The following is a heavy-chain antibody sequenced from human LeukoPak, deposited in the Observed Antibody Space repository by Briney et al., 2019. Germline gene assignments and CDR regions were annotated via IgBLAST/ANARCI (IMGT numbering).Heavy chain of an antibody. CDR1: GFTFSSYA. CDR2: ISGSGGST. D-gene: IGHD6-19*01. CDR3: ARDAFGYSSGWHDY. V-gene: IGHV3-23*01. Sequence: GGSLRLSCAASGFTFSSYAMSWVRQAPGKGLEWVSAISGSGGSTYYADSVKGRFTISRDNSKNTLYLQMNSLRAEDTAVYYCARDAFGYSSGWHDYWGQGTLVTVSS. J-gene: IGHJ4*02.